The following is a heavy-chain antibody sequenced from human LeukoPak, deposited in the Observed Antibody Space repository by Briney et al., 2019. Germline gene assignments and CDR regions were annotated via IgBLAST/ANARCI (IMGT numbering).Heavy chain of an antibody. V-gene: IGHV4-59*03. CDR2: IYSSGST. CDR1: GGSISSYF. Sequence: SETLSLTCTVSGGSISSYFWSWIRQPPGKGLEWIRYIYSSGSTNYNPSLKSRVTISLDASKNQFSLKLSSVTAADTAVYYCARRYTSSWYFDYWGQGTLVTVSS. D-gene: IGHD6-13*01. CDR3: ARRYTSSWYFDY. J-gene: IGHJ4*02.